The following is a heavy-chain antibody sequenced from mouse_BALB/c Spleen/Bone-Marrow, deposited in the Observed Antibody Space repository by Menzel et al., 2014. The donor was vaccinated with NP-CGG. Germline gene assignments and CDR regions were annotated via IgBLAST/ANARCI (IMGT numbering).Heavy chain of an antibody. CDR2: IDPEDGTT. CDR3: TNIRPFDD. J-gene: IGHJ2*01. CDR1: GFNIKNYY. Sequence: VQLQQPGAELVRPGALVTLSCKASGFNIKNYYIHWVRQRPEQGLEWVGLIDPEDGTTIFYPMFQGKASMTADTSSNTANLQHSSLTSKDAAVYYCTNIRPFDDWGPGTTLTVSS. V-gene: IGHV14-1*02.